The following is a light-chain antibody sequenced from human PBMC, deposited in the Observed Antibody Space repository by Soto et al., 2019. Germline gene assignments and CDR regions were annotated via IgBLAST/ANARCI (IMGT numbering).Light chain of an antibody. J-gene: IGKJ2*01. CDR3: QQYGSSPPYT. CDR1: QSVSNNY. Sequence: EVVLTQSPGTLSLSPGESATLSCRASQSVSNNYFAWYQQKPGQAPRLLIFGSSDRATGIPDRFSGNGSGTDFTLTISRLEPEDFAVYYCQQYGSSPPYTFGQGTKLEIK. V-gene: IGKV3-20*01. CDR2: GSS.